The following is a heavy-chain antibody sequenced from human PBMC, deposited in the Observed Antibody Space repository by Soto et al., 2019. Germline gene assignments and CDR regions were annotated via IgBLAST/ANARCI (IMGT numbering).Heavy chain of an antibody. Sequence: SETLSLTCTVSGGSISSGGYYWSWIRQHPGKGLEWIGYIYYSGSTYYNPSLKSRVTISVDTSKNQSSLKLSSVTAADTAVYYCARLPDLYYYCGMDVWGQGTTVTVSS. CDR2: IYYSGST. V-gene: IGHV4-31*03. CDR1: GGSISSGGYY. CDR3: ARLPDLYYYCGMDV. J-gene: IGHJ6*02.